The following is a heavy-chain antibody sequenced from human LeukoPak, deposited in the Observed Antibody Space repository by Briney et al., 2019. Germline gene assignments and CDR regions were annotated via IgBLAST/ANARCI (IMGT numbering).Heavy chain of an antibody. D-gene: IGHD6-13*01. J-gene: IGHJ5*02. V-gene: IGHV1-2*02. CDR3: ARVVRGQQQLASLNWFDP. CDR2: INPNSGGT. CDR1: GYTFTGYY. Sequence: ASVKVSCKASGYTFTGYYMHWVRQAPGQGLEWMGWINPNSGGTNYAQKFQGRVTMTRDTSISTAYMELSRLRSDDTAVYYCARVVRGQQQLASLNWFDPWGQGTLVTVSS.